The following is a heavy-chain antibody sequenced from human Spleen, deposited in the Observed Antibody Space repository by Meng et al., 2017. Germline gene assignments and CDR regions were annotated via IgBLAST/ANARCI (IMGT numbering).Heavy chain of an antibody. CDR2: IHYSGST. D-gene: IGHD1-7*01. CDR1: GGSISGYY. J-gene: IGHJ4*02. V-gene: IGHV4-59*08. Sequence: QLQLQESGPGLVKPSETLSLTCTVSGGSISGYYWSWIRQPPGKELEWIGYIHYSGSTNYKPSLKSRVTISVDTSKNQFSLKLSSVTAADTAVYYCARHPPFGTTMIEYWGQGTLVTVSS. CDR3: ARHPPFGTTMIEY.